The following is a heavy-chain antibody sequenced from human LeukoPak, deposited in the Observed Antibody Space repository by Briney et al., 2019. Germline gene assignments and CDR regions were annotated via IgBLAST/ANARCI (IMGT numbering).Heavy chain of an antibody. J-gene: IGHJ4*02. CDR1: GYTFTNYD. Sequence: ASVKVSCKTSGYTFTNYDINWVRQATGQGLEWLGWMSPNNGDTGYAQKFQGRVTMTRDTSTNTAYMELSGLTSEDTAVYYCARDDYYDSSGYGYWGQGTLVTVSS. D-gene: IGHD3-22*01. V-gene: IGHV1-8*01. CDR2: MSPNNGDT. CDR3: ARDDYYDSSGYGY.